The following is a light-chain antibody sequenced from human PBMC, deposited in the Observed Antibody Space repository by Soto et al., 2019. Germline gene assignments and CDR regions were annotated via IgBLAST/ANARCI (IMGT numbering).Light chain of an antibody. CDR3: QQYNSYSLT. CDR1: QSVRIN. CDR2: GAS. V-gene: IGKV3-15*01. J-gene: IGKJ4*01. Sequence: ETVMTQSPATLAVSPGERATLSCRASQSVRINVAWYQQKPGQAPRLLVYGASTRASGIPDRFSGSGSGTEFTLTISRLQSEDFATYYCQQYNSYSLTFGGGTKVDI.